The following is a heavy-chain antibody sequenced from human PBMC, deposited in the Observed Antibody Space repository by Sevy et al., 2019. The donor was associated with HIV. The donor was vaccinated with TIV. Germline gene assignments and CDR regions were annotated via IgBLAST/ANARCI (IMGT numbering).Heavy chain of an antibody. Sequence: GESLKISCAASGFTFSSYSMNWVRQAPGKGLEWLSCIDSSSSNRYYAESVKGRFTVSRDNAKKSLYVQMNSLRGEDTAVYYCAREGGYTDQGMDVWGQGTTVTVSS. CDR3: AREGGYTDQGMDV. D-gene: IGHD5-12*01. V-gene: IGHV3-48*01. CDR1: GFTFSSYS. CDR2: IDSSSSNR. J-gene: IGHJ6*02.